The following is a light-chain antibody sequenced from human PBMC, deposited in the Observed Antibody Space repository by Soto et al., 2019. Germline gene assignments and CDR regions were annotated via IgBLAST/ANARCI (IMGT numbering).Light chain of an antibody. J-gene: IGLJ1*01. CDR1: TSNIGSNY. CDR3: ATWDDSLNGFYV. V-gene: IGLV1-47*01. Sequence: QSLLTQPPSACGTPGQGVTISCSGSTSNIGSNYVYWYQQLPGTAPKLLIYRNNQRPSGVPDRFSGSKSGTSASLAISGLRYEDEADYFCATWDDSLNGFYVFGTGTKVT. CDR2: RNN.